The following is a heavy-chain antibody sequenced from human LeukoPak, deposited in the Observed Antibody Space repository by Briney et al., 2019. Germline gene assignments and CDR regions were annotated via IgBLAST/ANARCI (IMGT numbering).Heavy chain of an antibody. Sequence: ASVKVSCKASGGTFSSYAISWVRQAPGQGLEWMGGIIPIFGTANYAQKFQGRVTITADESTSTAYMELSSLRSEDTAVYYCATEGPYCSGGSCYPFDYWGQGTLVTVSS. CDR3: ATEGPYCSGGSCYPFDY. CDR2: IIPIFGTA. CDR1: GGTFSSYA. V-gene: IGHV1-69*13. J-gene: IGHJ4*02. D-gene: IGHD2-15*01.